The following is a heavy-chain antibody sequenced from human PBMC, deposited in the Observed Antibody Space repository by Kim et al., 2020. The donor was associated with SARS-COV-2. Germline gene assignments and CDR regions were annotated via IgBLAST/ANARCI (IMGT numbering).Heavy chain of an antibody. V-gene: IGHV3-21*01. CDR1: RFTFSSYS. D-gene: IGHD3-9*01. CDR2: ISSSSSYI. J-gene: IGHJ4*02. CDR3: SRSTYYDILTGYSGLYYFDY. Sequence: GGSLRLSCAASRFTFSSYSMNWVRQAPGKGLEWVSSISSSSSYIYYADSVKGRFTISRDNAKNSLYLQMNSLRAEDTAVYYCSRSTYYDILTGYSGLYYFDYWGQGTLVTVSS.